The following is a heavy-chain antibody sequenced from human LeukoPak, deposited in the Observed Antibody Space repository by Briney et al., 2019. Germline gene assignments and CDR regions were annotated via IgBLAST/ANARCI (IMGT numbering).Heavy chain of an antibody. CDR1: GYTFTSYG. CDR2: ISAYNGNT. Sequence: ASVKVSCKASGYTFTSYGISWVRQAPGQGLEWMGWISAYNGNTNYAQKLQGRVTMTTDTSTGTAYMELRSLRSDDTAVYYCTRDRRIVVVPDAFDIWGQGTMVTVSS. CDR3: TRDRRIVVVPDAFDI. D-gene: IGHD3-22*01. J-gene: IGHJ3*02. V-gene: IGHV1-18*01.